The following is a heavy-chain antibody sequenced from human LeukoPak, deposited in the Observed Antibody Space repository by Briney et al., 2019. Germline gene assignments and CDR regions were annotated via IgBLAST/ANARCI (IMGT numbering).Heavy chain of an antibody. CDR2: IYYSGST. CDR3: ARDRKRYFDWPGLGWFDP. Sequence: SETLSLTCTVSGGSISSSSYYWGWIRQPPGKGLEWIGSIYYSGSTYYNPSLKSRVTISVDTSKIQFSLKLSSVTAADTAVYYCARDRKRYFDWPGLGWFDPWGQGTLVTVSS. V-gene: IGHV4-39*07. J-gene: IGHJ5*02. D-gene: IGHD3-9*01. CDR1: GGSISSSSYY.